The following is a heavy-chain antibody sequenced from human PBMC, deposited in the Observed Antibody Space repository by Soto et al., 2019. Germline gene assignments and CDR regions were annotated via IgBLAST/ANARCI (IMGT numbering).Heavy chain of an antibody. V-gene: IGHV4-34*01. CDR2: INHSGST. CDR3: ARGKFLWFGELLYFHYYGMDV. J-gene: IGHJ6*02. Sequence: SETLSLTCAVYGGSFSGSYWSWIRQPPGKGLEWIGEINHSGSTNYNPSPKSRVTISVDTSKNQFSLKLSSVTAADTAVDYCARGKFLWFGELLYFHYYGMDVWGQGTTVTVSS. CDR1: GGSFSGSY. D-gene: IGHD3-10*01.